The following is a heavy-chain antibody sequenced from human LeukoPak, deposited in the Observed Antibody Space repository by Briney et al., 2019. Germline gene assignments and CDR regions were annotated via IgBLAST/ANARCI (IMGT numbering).Heavy chain of an antibody. CDR2: IKPNNGDT. CDR1: GYTFTGHY. D-gene: IGHD1-26*01. J-gene: IGHJ5*02. V-gene: IGHV1-2*02. Sequence: ASVRVSCTASGYTFTGHYMHWVRQAPGQRLEWRGWIKPNNGDTDYAQKFQGRVTLTRDTSISTAYMELTRLRFDDTAVYFCARFDGGLTVGPTKALDPWGQGTLVTVSS. CDR3: ARFDGGLTVGPTKALDP.